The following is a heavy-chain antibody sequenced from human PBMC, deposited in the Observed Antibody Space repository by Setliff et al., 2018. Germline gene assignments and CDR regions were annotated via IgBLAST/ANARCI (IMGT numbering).Heavy chain of an antibody. CDR1: GFTFSSYS. D-gene: IGHD3-3*01. J-gene: IGHJ3*02. Sequence: PGGSLRLSCAASGFTFSSYSMNWVRQAPGKGLEWVSYISSSSSTIYYAGSVKGRFTISRDNAKNSLYLQMNSLRAEDTAVYYCARDYTYYDFWSGPSSDAFDIWGQGTMVTVSS. V-gene: IGHV3-48*01. CDR3: ARDYTYYDFWSGPSSDAFDI. CDR2: ISSSSSTI.